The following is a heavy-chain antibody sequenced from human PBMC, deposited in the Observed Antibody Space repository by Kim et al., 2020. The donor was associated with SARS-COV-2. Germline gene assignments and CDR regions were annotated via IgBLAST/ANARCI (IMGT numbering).Heavy chain of an antibody. CDR1: GGSISSYY. D-gene: IGHD6-19*01. CDR2: IYYSGST. Sequence: SETLSLTCTVSGGSISSYYWSWIRQPPGKGLEWIGYIYYSGSTNYNPSLKSRVTISVDTSKNQFSLKLSSVTAADTAVYYCARSIAVAGSIYYGMDVWGQGTTVTVSS. CDR3: ARSIAVAGSIYYGMDV. V-gene: IGHV4-59*01. J-gene: IGHJ6*02.